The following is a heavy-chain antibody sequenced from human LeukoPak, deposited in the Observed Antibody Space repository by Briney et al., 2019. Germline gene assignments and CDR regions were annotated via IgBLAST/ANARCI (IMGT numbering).Heavy chain of an antibody. D-gene: IGHD5-18*01. J-gene: IGHJ4*02. Sequence: GGSLSLSCAASGLTVSGNYMSWARQAPGKGVEWVSVIYSGGDTYSADSVKGRFTLSRDNSKNTLYLQRNSLRAEDTAVYYCAKGGYSYSIDYWGQGTLVTVSS. CDR2: IYSGGDT. CDR1: GLTVSGNY. V-gene: IGHV3-53*05. CDR3: AKGGYSYSIDY.